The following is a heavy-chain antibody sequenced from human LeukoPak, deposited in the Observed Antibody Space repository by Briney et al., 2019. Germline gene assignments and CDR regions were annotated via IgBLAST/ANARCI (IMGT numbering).Heavy chain of an antibody. Sequence: PGGSLRLSCAASGFTFSSYGMHWVRQAPGKGLEWVAVISYDGSNKYYADSVKGRFTISRDNSKNTLYLQMNSLRAEDTAVYYCALSRYYYDSSGYYSGAFDIWGQGTMVTVSS. V-gene: IGHV3-30*03. D-gene: IGHD3-22*01. CDR3: ALSRYYYDSSGYYSGAFDI. CDR2: ISYDGSNK. CDR1: GFTFSSYG. J-gene: IGHJ3*02.